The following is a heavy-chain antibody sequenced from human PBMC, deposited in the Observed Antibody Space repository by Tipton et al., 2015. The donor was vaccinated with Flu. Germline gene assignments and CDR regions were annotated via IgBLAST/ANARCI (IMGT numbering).Heavy chain of an antibody. J-gene: IGHJ4*02. CDR3: ASHFYY. CDR2: IKQDGSEK. CDR1: GLTFNTYW. V-gene: IGHV3-7*01. Sequence: SLRLSCAASGLTFNTYWMHWVRQAPGKGLEWVANIKQDGSEKHYVDSVQGRFTISRDNAKNSLYLQMNSLRAEDTAVYYCASHFYYWGQGTLVTVSS.